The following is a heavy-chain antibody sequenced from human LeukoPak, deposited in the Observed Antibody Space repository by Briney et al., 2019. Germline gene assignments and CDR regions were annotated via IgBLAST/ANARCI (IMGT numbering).Heavy chain of an antibody. J-gene: IGHJ6*02. Sequence: SGGSLRLSCAASGFTLSRYWISWVRQAPGNGLEWVANIKGDGSQRYHVDSVKGRFTSSRDNARNLVFLEMNSLRVEDTAVYYCVRLGVWGQGTTVTVSS. CDR3: VRLGV. CDR1: GFTLSRYW. D-gene: IGHD7-27*01. V-gene: IGHV3-7*01. CDR2: IKGDGSQR.